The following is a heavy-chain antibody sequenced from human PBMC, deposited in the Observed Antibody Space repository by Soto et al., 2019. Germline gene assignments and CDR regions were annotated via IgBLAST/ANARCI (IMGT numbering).Heavy chain of an antibody. CDR2: ISGSSTDT. CDR1: GFIFSSYG. Sequence: GGSLRLSCAASGFIFSSYGMSWVRQAPGKGLEWASSISGSSTDTYYADSVRGRFTISRDNSKDTLYLEMNSLRAEDTAVFYCAKDISPFWSGYYRYFDYWGQGTLVTVSS. D-gene: IGHD3-3*01. CDR3: AKDISPFWSGYYRYFDY. V-gene: IGHV3-23*01. J-gene: IGHJ4*02.